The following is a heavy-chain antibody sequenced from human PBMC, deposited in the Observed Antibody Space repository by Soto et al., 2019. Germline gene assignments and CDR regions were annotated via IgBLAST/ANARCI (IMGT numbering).Heavy chain of an antibody. CDR3: VRPLPSGQTHARDV. Sequence: LGGSLRLSCVASGLPVAGSYMAWVRQAPGKGLEWASVIYNDGTTYYSQSVEGRFTISRDTSKNTLYLQMDRLRDEDTAVYYCVRPLPSGQTHARDVWGQGTTVTVSS. J-gene: IGHJ6*02. D-gene: IGHD3-10*01. V-gene: IGHV3-53*01. CDR2: IYNDGTT. CDR1: GLPVAGSY.